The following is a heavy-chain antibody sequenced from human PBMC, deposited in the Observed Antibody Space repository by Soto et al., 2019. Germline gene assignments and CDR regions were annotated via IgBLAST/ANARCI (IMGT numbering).Heavy chain of an antibody. CDR2: IIPIFGTA. D-gene: IGHD3-3*01. V-gene: IGHV1-69*13. CDR3: ASHRYYDFWSGYYSPAYFYGMDV. Sequence: ASVKVSCKASGGTFSSYAISWVRQAPGQGLEWMGGIIPIFGTANYAQKFQGRVTITADESTSTAYMELSSLRSEDTAVYYCASHRYYDFWSGYYSPAYFYGMDVWGQGTTVPVSS. CDR1: GGTFSSYA. J-gene: IGHJ6*02.